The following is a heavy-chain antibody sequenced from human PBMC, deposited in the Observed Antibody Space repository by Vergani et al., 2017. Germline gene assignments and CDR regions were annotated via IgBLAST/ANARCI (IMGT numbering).Heavy chain of an antibody. V-gene: IGHV3-23*01. CDR2: ISGSGGST. D-gene: IGHD5-12*01. CDR3: AKANPRNSGYDYLYYYHAMDV. J-gene: IGHJ6*02. Sequence: EVQLLESGGDLVQPGGSLRLSCAASGFTFNHYAMNLVRQAPGKWLEWVSGISGSGGSTYYAGSVKCLFTFSRDSSKTTLYLQMNSLSAGDTAVYYCAKANPRNSGYDYLYYYHAMDVWGQGTTVTVSS. CDR1: GFTFNHYA.